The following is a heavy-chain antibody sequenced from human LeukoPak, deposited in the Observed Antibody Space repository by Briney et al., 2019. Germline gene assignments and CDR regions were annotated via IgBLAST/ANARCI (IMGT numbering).Heavy chain of an antibody. Sequence: GGSLRLSCAAPGFTFSSSAMTWVRQAPGEGLEWVSTISGSSYNTFYADSVQGRFTISRDNSRNTLYLQMNSLRAEDTAVYYCAKSRITMVRGVIPPDFDYWGQGTLVTVSS. CDR1: GFTFSSSA. J-gene: IGHJ4*02. CDR2: ISGSSYNT. V-gene: IGHV3-23*01. D-gene: IGHD3-10*01. CDR3: AKSRITMVRGVIPPDFDY.